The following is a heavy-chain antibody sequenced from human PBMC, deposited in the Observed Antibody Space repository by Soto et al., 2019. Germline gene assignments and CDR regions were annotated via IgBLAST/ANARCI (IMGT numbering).Heavy chain of an antibody. CDR1: GGSVSSGSYY. Sequence: QVQLQESGPGLVKPSETLSLTCTVSGGSVSSGSYYWSWIRQPPGKGLEWIGYIYYSGSTNYNPSPKSRATISVETSKNQFSLKLNSVTAADTAVYYCARAGVAPGNLDYWGQGNLVTVSS. D-gene: IGHD3-10*01. J-gene: IGHJ4*02. V-gene: IGHV4-61*01. CDR3: ARAGVAPGNLDY. CDR2: IYYSGST.